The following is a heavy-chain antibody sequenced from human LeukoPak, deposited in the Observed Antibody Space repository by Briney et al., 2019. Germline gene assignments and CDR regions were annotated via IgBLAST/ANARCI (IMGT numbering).Heavy chain of an antibody. CDR2: ISGSGGST. Sequence: GGSLRLSCAASGFTFSSYAMSWVRQAPGKGLEWVSAISGSGGSTYYADSVKGRFTISRDNSKNTLYLQMNSLRAEDTAVYYCARVQQRQWLVLGYYYYGMDVWGQGTTVTVSS. CDR1: GFTFSSYA. CDR3: ARVQQRQWLVLGYYYYGMDV. D-gene: IGHD6-19*01. J-gene: IGHJ6*02. V-gene: IGHV3-23*01.